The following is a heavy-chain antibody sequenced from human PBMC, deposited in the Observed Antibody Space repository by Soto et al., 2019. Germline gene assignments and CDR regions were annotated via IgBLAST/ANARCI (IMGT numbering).Heavy chain of an antibody. CDR1: GGSISSSSYY. CDR3: ARHNGVWGSYRNQPYYFDY. J-gene: IGHJ4*02. CDR2: IYYSGST. V-gene: IGHV4-39*01. Sequence: QLQLQESGPGLVKPSETLSLTCTVSGGSISSSSYYWGWIRQPPGKGLEWIGSIYYSGSTYYNPSLKSRVTISVDTSKNQFSLKLSSVTAADTAVYYCARHNGVWGSYRNQPYYFDYWGQGTLVTVSS. D-gene: IGHD3-16*02.